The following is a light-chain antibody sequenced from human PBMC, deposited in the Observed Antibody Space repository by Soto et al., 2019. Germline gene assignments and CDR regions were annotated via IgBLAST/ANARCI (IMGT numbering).Light chain of an antibody. CDR1: SSDVGGYNY. CDR2: EVS. J-gene: IGLJ1*01. CDR3: SSYTSSSIDYV. Sequence: QSVLTQPASVSGSPGQSITISCTETSSDVGGYNYVSWYQQHPGKAPKLMIYEVSNRPSGVSNRFSGSKSGNTASLTISGLQAEDEADYYCSSYTSSSIDYVFGTGTKLTFL. V-gene: IGLV2-14*01.